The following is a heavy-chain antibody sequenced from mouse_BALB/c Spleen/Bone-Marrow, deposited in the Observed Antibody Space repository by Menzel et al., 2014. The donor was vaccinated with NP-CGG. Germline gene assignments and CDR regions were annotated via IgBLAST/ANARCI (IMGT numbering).Heavy chain of an antibody. D-gene: IGHD2-1*01. CDR2: IYPGDVDT. V-gene: IGHV1-80*01. Sequence: VQLQQSGAELVRPGSSVKISCKASGYAFSSYWMNWVKQRPGQGLEWIGQIYPGDVDTNYNGKFKGKATLTADKSSSTAYMQLSSLTSEDSAVYFCARGDGNYPFYAMDYWGQGTSVTVSS. CDR1: GYAFSSYW. CDR3: ARGDGNYPFYAMDY. J-gene: IGHJ4*01.